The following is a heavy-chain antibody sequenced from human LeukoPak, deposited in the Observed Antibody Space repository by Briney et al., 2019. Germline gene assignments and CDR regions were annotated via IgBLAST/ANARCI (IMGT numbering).Heavy chain of an antibody. CDR1: GYSFSTHW. CDR2: MYPANSDI. CDR3: ARTAVDYGGNALYLDY. V-gene: IGHV5-51*01. J-gene: IGHJ4*02. D-gene: IGHD4-23*01. Sequence: GESLKISCKGSGYSFSTHWIAWVRQMPGKGLEWMTFMYPANSDIRYSPSFQGQVTMSADTSITTAYLHWSGLKASDTAMYYCARTAVDYGGNALYLDYWGQGTLVTVSS.